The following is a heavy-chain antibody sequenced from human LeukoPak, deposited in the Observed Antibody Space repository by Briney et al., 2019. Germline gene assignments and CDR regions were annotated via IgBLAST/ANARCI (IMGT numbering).Heavy chain of an antibody. V-gene: IGHV4-61*08. D-gene: IGHD6-6*01. CDR3: ARGLSSSYHDY. J-gene: IGHJ4*02. CDR2: IHYSGST. Sequence: PSETLSLTCTVSGGSISSGGYYWSWIRQHPGKGLEWIGYIHYSGSTYYNPSLKSRVTISVDTSKNQFSLKLSSVTAADTAVYYCARGLSSSYHDYWGQGTLVTVSS. CDR1: GGSISSGGYY.